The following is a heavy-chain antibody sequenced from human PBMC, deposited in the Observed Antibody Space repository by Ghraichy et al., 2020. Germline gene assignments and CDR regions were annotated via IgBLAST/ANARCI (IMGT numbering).Heavy chain of an antibody. Sequence: ESLNISCTVSGGSVSSGSYYWSWIRQPPGKGLEWIGYIYYSGSTNYNPSLKSRVTISVDTSKNQFSLKLSSVTAADTAVYYCAQRGGRGDYYYGMDVWGQGTTVTVSS. CDR3: AQRGGRGDYYYGMDV. CDR1: GGSVSSGSYY. J-gene: IGHJ6*02. D-gene: IGHD5-24*01. V-gene: IGHV4-61*01. CDR2: IYYSGST.